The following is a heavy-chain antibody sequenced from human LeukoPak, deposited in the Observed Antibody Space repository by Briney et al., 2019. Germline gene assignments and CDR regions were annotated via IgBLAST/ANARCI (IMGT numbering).Heavy chain of an antibody. CDR1: GFTFSDYY. D-gene: IGHD3-10*01. CDR2: ISSSGSTI. Sequence: GGSLRLSCAASGFTFSDYYMSWIRQAPGKGLEWVSYISSSGSTIYYADSVKGRFTISRDNAKNPLYLQMNSLRAEDTAVYYCARDWDYGSGSYYNGYFDYWGQGTPVTVSS. V-gene: IGHV3-11*01. CDR3: ARDWDYGSGSYYNGYFDY. J-gene: IGHJ4*02.